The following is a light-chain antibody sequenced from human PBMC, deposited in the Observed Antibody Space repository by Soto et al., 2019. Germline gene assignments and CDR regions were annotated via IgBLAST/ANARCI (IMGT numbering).Light chain of an antibody. CDR2: NSS. J-gene: IGKJ2*03. CDR3: QQYNTYYVS. CDR1: QSISSW. Sequence: DIQMTQSPSTLSASVGDRVTITCRASQSISSWLAWYQQKPEKAPKVLIYNSSSLESGVPSRFSGSGSGTEFALTISSLQPDDFATYYCQQYNTYYVSFGQGTKVNIK. V-gene: IGKV1-5*03.